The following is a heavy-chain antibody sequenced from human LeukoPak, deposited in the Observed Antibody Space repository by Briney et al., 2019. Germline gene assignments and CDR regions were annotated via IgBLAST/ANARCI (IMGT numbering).Heavy chain of an antibody. Sequence: PSETLSLTCTVAGGSIGRDYGSWIRQPAGKGREWIGRMYTRGSTNYNPSLKTRVTMSVDTSRNQFSRRRSAVTSAATPVYYGRGVTAALESYFDYWGQGTLVTVYS. CDR2: MYTRGST. J-gene: IGHJ4*02. D-gene: IGHD2-2*01. CDR3: RGVTAALESYFDY. CDR1: GGSIGRDY. V-gene: IGHV4-4*07.